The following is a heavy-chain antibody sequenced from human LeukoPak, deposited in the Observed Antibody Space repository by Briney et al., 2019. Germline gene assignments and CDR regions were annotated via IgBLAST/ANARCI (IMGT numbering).Heavy chain of an antibody. J-gene: IGHJ4*02. V-gene: IGHV3-11*01. Sequence: GGSLRLSCVASGFTFSDYYMSWIRQAPGKGLEWVSYISSSGSTIYYADSVKGRFTISRDNAKNSLYLQMNSLRAEDTAVYYCARTMVRGVITHLGYWGQGTLVTVSS. CDR3: ARTMVRGVITHLGY. CDR2: ISSSGSTI. CDR1: GFTFSDYY. D-gene: IGHD3-10*01.